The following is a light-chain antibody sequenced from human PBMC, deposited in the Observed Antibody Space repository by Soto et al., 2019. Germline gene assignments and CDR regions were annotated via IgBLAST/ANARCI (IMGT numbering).Light chain of an antibody. CDR2: GAS. Sequence: EIVMTQSPATLSVSPGERATLSCRASQSVSSNLAWYQQKPGQAPRLLIYGASTRATGIAARFSGSGSGTEFTLTNSSLQSDVFADYYCQQYNSRRTFGQGTKLEIK. V-gene: IGKV3-15*01. CDR3: QQYNSRRT. J-gene: IGKJ2*02. CDR1: QSVSSN.